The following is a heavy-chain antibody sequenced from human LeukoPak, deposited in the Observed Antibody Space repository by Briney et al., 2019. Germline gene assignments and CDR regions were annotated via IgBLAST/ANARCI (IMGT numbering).Heavy chain of an antibody. Sequence: GGSLRLSCAASGFTFDDYAMHWVRQAPGKGLEWVSGISWNSGSIGYADSVKGRFTISRDNAKNSLYLQMNSLRAEDTALYYCAKAAVGATRDAFDIWGQGTMVTVSS. J-gene: IGHJ3*02. CDR3: AKAAVGATRDAFDI. V-gene: IGHV3-9*01. CDR2: ISWNSGSI. D-gene: IGHD1-26*01. CDR1: GFTFDDYA.